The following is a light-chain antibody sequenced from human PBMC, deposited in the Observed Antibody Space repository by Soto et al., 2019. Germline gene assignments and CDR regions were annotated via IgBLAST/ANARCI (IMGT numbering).Light chain of an antibody. V-gene: IGKV1-5*01. Sequence: DIPMTQSPSSVSASVGDRVTITCRASQSISSWLAWYQQKPGKAPKLLIYDASSLESGVPSRFSGSGSGTEFTLTISSLQPDDFATYYCQQYNSYSSVTFGQGTKLEIK. CDR3: QQYNSYSSVT. J-gene: IGKJ2*01. CDR1: QSISSW. CDR2: DAS.